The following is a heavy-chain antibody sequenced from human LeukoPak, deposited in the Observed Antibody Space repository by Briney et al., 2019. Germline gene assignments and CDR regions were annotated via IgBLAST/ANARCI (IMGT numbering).Heavy chain of an antibody. CDR3: ARAGLYYYDSSGYYF. V-gene: IGHV4-34*01. D-gene: IGHD3-22*01. CDR2: INHSGST. CDR1: GGSFSGYY. J-gene: IGHJ4*02. Sequence: SETLSLTCAVYGGSFSGYYWSWIRQPPGKGLEWIGEINHSGSTNYNPSLKSRVTISVDTSKNQFALKLSSVTAADTAVYYCARAGLYYYDSSGYYFWGQGTLVTVSS.